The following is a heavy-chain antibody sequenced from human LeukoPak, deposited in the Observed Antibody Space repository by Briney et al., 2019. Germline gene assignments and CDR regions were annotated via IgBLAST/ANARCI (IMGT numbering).Heavy chain of an antibody. CDR2: INPSGGST. J-gene: IGHJ4*02. V-gene: IGHV1-46*01. CDR1: GYTFTSYY. Sequence: ASVKVSCKASGYTFTSYYMHWVRQAPGQGLEWMGIINPSGGSTSYAQKFQGRVTMTRDMSTSTVYMELSSLRSEDTAVYYCARDGWQQLVLDYFDYWGQGTLVTVSS. CDR3: ARDGWQQLVLDYFDY. D-gene: IGHD6-13*01.